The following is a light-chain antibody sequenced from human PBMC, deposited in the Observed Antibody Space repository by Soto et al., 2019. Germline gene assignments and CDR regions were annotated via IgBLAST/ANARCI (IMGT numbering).Light chain of an antibody. V-gene: IGKV3-15*01. Sequence: EITMTQSPATLSVSPGERATLSCRASQSVSSNLAWYQQKPGQAPRLLIYGASTRATGVPARFSGSGSGTEFTLTISSLQSEDFAVYYCQQRSDWPRTFGQGTKVDIK. CDR1: QSVSSN. CDR2: GAS. J-gene: IGKJ1*01. CDR3: QQRSDWPRT.